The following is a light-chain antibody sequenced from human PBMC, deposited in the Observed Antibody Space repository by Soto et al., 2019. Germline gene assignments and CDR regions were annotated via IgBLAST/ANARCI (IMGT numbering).Light chain of an antibody. CDR2: GAS. CDR1: QSVSSSY. V-gene: IGKV3-20*01. J-gene: IGKJ1*01. CDR3: QQYGSSPQA. Sequence: EIVSTQSPATLSVSPRERATLSCMASQSVSSSYLAWYQQKPGQAPRLLIYGASSRATGIPDRFSGSGSGTDFTLTISRLEPEDFAVYYCQQYGSSPQAFGQGTKVDTK.